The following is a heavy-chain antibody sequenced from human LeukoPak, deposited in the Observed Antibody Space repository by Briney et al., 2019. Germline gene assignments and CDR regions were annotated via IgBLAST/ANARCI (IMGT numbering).Heavy chain of an antibody. CDR2: IKQDGSEK. D-gene: IGHD3-9*01. V-gene: IGHV3-7*03. CDR1: GFTFSGSA. J-gene: IGHJ4*02. CDR3: ARGGDRYFDWLSLFDY. Sequence: GGSLRLSCAASGFTFSGSAMHWVRQAPGKGLEWVANIKQDGSEKYYVDSVKGRFTISRDNAKNSLYLQMNSLRAEDTAVYYCARGGDRYFDWLSLFDYWGQGTLVTVSS.